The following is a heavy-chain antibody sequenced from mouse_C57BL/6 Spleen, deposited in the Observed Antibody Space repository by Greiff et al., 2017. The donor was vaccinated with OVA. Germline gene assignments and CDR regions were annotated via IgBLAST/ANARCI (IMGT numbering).Heavy chain of an antibody. CDR2: ISYDGSN. CDR1: GYSITSGYY. J-gene: IGHJ2*01. Sequence: EVQLVESGPGLVKPSQSLSLTCSVTGYSITSGYYWNWIRQFPGNKLEWMGYISYDGSNNYNPSLKNRISITRDTSKNQFFLKLNSVTTEDTATYYCARGGDAGFDYWGQGTTLTVSS. D-gene: IGHD3-3*01. V-gene: IGHV3-6*01. CDR3: ARGGDAGFDY.